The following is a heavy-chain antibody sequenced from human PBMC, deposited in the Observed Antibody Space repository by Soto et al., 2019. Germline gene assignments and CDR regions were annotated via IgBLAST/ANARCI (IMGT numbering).Heavy chain of an antibody. V-gene: IGHV1-69*01. CDR3: ARDRWGSYSFDS. CDR1: GGVCRNYA. CDR2: IIPVFGTA. D-gene: IGHD1-26*01. Sequence: QVQLVQSGAEVKKPGSSVKVSCKASGGVCRNYAINWVRQAPGQGLEWMGGIIPVFGTADYPQKFQGRVTITADESTTTAYMELTSLKTEDTAVYFCARDRWGSYSFDSWGQGTLVTVAS. J-gene: IGHJ5*01.